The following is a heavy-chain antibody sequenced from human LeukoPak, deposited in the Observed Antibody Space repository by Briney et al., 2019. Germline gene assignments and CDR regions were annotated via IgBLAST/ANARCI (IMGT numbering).Heavy chain of an antibody. CDR3: ARGGTSGYSSTRHFWGGTYYFDY. CDR1: GFTFDDYW. Sequence: GGSLRLSCGASGFTFDDYWMSWVRQAPGRGLEWVANINQEGSEKYYLDSAKGRFTISRDNARNSLYLQVNSLRAEDTAVYYCARGGTSGYSSTRHFWGGTYYFDYWGQGSLVTVSS. D-gene: IGHD2-2*01. J-gene: IGHJ4*02. V-gene: IGHV3-7*01. CDR2: INQEGSEK.